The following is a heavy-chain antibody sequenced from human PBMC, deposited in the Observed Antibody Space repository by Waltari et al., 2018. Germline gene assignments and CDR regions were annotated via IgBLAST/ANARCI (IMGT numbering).Heavy chain of an antibody. CDR1: GFIVNHYY. V-gene: IGHV3-53*02. Sequence: DVQLVETGGGLIQPGGSLRLSCAASGFIVNHYYMTWVRQAPGKGLGWVSCIYSGGPTYYADAVKGRLTISRDNSKNKLYLQMNNLRADDTAVYFCARSTIENIRDGLEYWGQGALVTVSS. J-gene: IGHJ4*02. CDR2: IYSGGPT. CDR3: ARSTIENIRDGLEY. D-gene: IGHD3-3*02.